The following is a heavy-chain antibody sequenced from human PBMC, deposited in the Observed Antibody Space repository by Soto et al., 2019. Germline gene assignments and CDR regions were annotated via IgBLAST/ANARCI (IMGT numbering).Heavy chain of an antibody. CDR2: IKSKTDGGTT. Sequence: GGSLRLSCAASGFTFSNAWMSWVRQAPGKGLEWVGRIKSKTDGGTTDYAAPVKGRFTISRDDSKNTLYLQMNSLKTEDTAVYYCTKAGYYYYGMDAWGQGTTVTVSS. CDR3: TKAGYYYYGMDA. J-gene: IGHJ6*02. CDR1: GFTFSNAW. V-gene: IGHV3-15*07.